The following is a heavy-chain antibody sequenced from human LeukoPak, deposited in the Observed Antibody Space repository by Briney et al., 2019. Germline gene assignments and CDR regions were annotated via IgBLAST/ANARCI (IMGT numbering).Heavy chain of an antibody. CDR3: TRDSPGRYFDY. Sequence: SETLSLTCTVSGYSISSGFYWGWIRQPPGKGLEWIGSIYHSGSTYYNPSLKSRVTISIDTSKNQFSLNLSSVTAADTAVYYCTRDSPGRYFDYWGQGTLVTVSS. J-gene: IGHJ4*02. CDR2: IYHSGST. V-gene: IGHV4-38-2*02. CDR1: GYSISSGFY.